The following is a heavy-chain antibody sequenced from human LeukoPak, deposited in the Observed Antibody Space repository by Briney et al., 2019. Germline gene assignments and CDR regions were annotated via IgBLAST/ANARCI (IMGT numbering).Heavy chain of an antibody. J-gene: IGHJ3*02. Sequence: PSETLSLTCTVSGYSISSGYYWGWIRQPPGKGLEWIGSIYHSGSTYYNPSLKSRVTISVDTSKNQLSLKLSSVTAADTAVYYCARVATIVGASHDAFDIWGQGTMVTVSS. D-gene: IGHD1-26*01. V-gene: IGHV4-38-2*02. CDR1: GYSISSGYY. CDR3: ARVATIVGASHDAFDI. CDR2: IYHSGST.